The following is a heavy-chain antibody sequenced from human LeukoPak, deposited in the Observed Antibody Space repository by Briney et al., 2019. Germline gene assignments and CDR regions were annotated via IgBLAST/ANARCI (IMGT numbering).Heavy chain of an antibody. J-gene: IGHJ4*02. Sequence: GGSLRLSCAASGFTFSSYAMSWVRQAPGKGLEWVSATSGSGGSTYYADSVKGRFTISRDNSKNTLYLQMNSLRAEDTAVYYCATGSVGVVIIPFDYWGQGTLVTVSS. CDR1: GFTFSSYA. D-gene: IGHD3-3*01. CDR2: TSGSGGST. CDR3: ATGSVGVVIIPFDY. V-gene: IGHV3-23*01.